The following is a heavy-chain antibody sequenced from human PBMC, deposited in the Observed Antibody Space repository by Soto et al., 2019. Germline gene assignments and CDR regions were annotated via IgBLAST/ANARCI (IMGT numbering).Heavy chain of an antibody. CDR2: ISGSGGST. CDR3: AKSPSGALYCYYGMDV. CDR1: GFTFSSYA. Sequence: GGSLRLSCAASGFTFSSYAMSWVRQAPGKGLEWVSAISGSGGSTYYADSVKGRFTISRDNSKNTLYLQMNSLRAEDTAVYYCAKSPSGALYCYYGMDVWGQGTTVTVSS. D-gene: IGHD3-10*01. V-gene: IGHV3-23*01. J-gene: IGHJ6*02.